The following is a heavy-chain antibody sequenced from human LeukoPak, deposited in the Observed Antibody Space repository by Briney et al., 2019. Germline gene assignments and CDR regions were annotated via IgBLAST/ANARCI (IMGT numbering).Heavy chain of an antibody. Sequence: PGGSLRLSCAASGVSFSRYWMSWVRQAPGKGLEWVANIKQDGSEKNYVESVKGRFTISRDNAKNSLYLQTNSLRAEDTAVYYCARPPSGSYYYYMDVWGKGTTVTVSS. CDR3: ARPPSGSYYYYMDV. V-gene: IGHV3-7*01. J-gene: IGHJ6*03. CDR1: GVSFSRYW. D-gene: IGHD1-26*01. CDR2: IKQDGSEK.